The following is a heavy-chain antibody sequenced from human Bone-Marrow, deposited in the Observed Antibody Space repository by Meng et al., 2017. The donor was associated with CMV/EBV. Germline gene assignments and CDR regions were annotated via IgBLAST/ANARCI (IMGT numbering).Heavy chain of an antibody. Sequence: GESLKISCAASGFTFSSYGMSWVRQAPGKGLEWVSVMYSGGSSTFYADSVQGRFTISRDNSKNTLYLQMNSLRAEDTAVYYCARDGPRIAAAGTWGVDYYYGMDVWGQGTTVTVSS. J-gene: IGHJ6*02. D-gene: IGHD6-13*01. CDR1: GFTFSSYG. CDR2: MYSGGSST. CDR3: ARDGPRIAAAGTWGVDYYYGMDV. V-gene: IGHV3-23*03.